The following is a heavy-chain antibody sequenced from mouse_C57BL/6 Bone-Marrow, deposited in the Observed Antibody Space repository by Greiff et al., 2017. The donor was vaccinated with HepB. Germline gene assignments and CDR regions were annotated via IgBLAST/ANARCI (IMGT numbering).Heavy chain of an antibody. V-gene: IGHV1-66*01. CDR3: ARGGYSNPIFDY. D-gene: IGHD2-5*01. J-gene: IGHJ2*01. Sequence: VKLMESGPELVKPGASVKISCKASGYSFTSYYIHWVKQRPGQGLEWIGWLYPGSGNTKYNEKFKGKATLTADTSSSTAYMQLSSLTSEDSAVYYCARGGYSNPIFDYWGQGTTLTVSS. CDR2: LYPGSGNT. CDR1: GYSFTSYY.